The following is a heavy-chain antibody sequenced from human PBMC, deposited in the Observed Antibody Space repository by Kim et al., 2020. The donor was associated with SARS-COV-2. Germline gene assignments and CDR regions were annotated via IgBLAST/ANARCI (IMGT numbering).Heavy chain of an antibody. CDR2: IYYSGST. J-gene: IGHJ4*02. D-gene: IGHD6-19*01. CDR1: GGSISSSSYY. CDR3: ARRSGGWFRYFDY. Sequence: SETQSLTCTVSGGSISSSSYYWGWIRQPPGKGLEWIGSIYYSGSTYYNPSLKSRVTISVDTSKNQFSLKLSSVTAADTAVYYCARRSGGWFRYFDYWGQG. V-gene: IGHV4-39*01.